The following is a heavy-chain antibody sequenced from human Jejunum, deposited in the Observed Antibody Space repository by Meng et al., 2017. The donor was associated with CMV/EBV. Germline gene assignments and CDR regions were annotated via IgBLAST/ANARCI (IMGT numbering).Heavy chain of an antibody. D-gene: IGHD6-13*01. Sequence: QVELAQSGAEVKTPGASVKVSCKASGYTFIAYYMHWVRQAPGQGLEWMGWINPNTGGTNYAQKLQGRVTMTTDTSTSTAYMELRSLRSDDTAVYYCVASSSSWYQNWFDPWGQGTLVTVSS. J-gene: IGHJ5*02. CDR3: VASSSSWYQNWFDP. CDR1: GYTFIAYY. CDR2: INPNTGGT. V-gene: IGHV1-2*02.